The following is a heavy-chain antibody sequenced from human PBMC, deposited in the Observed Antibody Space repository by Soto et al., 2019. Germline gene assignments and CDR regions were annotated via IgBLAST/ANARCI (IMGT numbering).Heavy chain of an antibody. V-gene: IGHV3-21*01. CDR3: ARGGRSGEAARPSFILRWFDP. CDR2: ISSSSSYI. D-gene: IGHD6-6*01. Sequence: HGGSLRLSCAASGFTFSSYSMNWVRQAPGKGLEWVSSISSSSSYIYYADSVKGRFTISRDNAKNSLYLQMNSLRAEDTAVYYCARGGRSGEAARPSFILRWFDPWGQGTLVTVSS. CDR1: GFTFSSYS. J-gene: IGHJ5*02.